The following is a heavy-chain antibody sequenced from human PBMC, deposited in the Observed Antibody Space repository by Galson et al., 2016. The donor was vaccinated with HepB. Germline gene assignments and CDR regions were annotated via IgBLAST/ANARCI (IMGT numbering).Heavy chain of an antibody. J-gene: IGHJ5*02. V-gene: IGHV4-59*01. CDR3: ARDPGYYHRWFDP. Sequence: ETLSLTCTVSHGPIGGDYWTWIRQSPGKGLEWIGYIHDSGTTAYNPSLKSRVTISIDPPNSQFSLRVTSVTAADTAVYYCARDPGYYHRWFDPWGQGALVTVSS. CDR1: HGPIGGDY. D-gene: IGHD3-3*01. CDR2: IHDSGTT.